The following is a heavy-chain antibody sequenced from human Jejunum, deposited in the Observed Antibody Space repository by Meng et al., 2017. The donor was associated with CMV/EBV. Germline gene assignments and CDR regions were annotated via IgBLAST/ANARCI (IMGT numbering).Heavy chain of an antibody. CDR3: TATSGYDFHFDY. CDR2: SRTRAHGDTP. J-gene: IGHJ4*02. V-gene: IGHV3-49*04. Sequence: SGLIFGDYGVTSVRQAPGEGLEWVGFSRTRAHGDTPQYAASVRGRFTISRDDSKSIAYLQMNNLKTEDTAVYFCTATSGYDFHFDYWGQGTLVTVSS. CDR1: GLIFGDYG. D-gene: IGHD5-12*01.